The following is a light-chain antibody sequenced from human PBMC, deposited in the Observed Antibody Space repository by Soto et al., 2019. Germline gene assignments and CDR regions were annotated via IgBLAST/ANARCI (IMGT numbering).Light chain of an antibody. Sequence: QSVLTQPPSVSGAPGQRVTISCTGSSSNIGANFDVHWYHQLPGTAPKLLIYGNTNRPSGVPDRFSGSKSGASASLAITGLQAEDEADYYCQSYDRSLSGWVFGGGTKLTDL. CDR1: SSNIGANFD. CDR2: GNT. CDR3: QSYDRSLSGWV. J-gene: IGLJ3*02. V-gene: IGLV1-40*01.